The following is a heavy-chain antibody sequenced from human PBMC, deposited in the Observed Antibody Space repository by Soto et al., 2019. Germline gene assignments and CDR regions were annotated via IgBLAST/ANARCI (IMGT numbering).Heavy chain of an antibody. CDR3: ARSIVVAGSGAFDI. J-gene: IGHJ3*02. V-gene: IGHV4-59*01. CDR1: GGSLSSYY. Sequence: SETLSLTSTVSGGSLSSYYWSWIRQPPGKGLEWIGYIYYSGSTNYNPSLKSRVTISVDTSKNQFSLKLSSVTAADTAVYYCARSIVVAGSGAFDIWGQGTMVXVS. CDR2: IYYSGST. D-gene: IGHD2-21*01.